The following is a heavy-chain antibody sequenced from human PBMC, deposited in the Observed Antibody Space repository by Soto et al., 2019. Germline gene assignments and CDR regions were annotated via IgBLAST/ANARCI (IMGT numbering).Heavy chain of an antibody. CDR1: GGSISSGGYS. V-gene: IGHV4-30-2*01. CDR2: IYHSGST. CDR3: ARGYGSGSYYPDYYYYGMDV. D-gene: IGHD3-10*01. Sequence: SETLSLTCAVSGGSISSGGYSWSWIRQPPGKGLEWIGYIYHSGSTYYNPSLKSRVTISVDRSKNQFSLKLSSVTAADTAVYYCARGYGSGSYYPDYYYYGMDVWGQGTTVTVSS. J-gene: IGHJ6*02.